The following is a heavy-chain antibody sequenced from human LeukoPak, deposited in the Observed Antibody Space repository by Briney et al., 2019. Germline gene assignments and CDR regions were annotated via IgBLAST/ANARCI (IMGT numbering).Heavy chain of an antibody. CDR1: GFTFSSYW. Sequence: SGGSLRLSCAASGFTFSSYWMSWVRQAPGKGLEWVANIKQDGSEKYYADSVKGRFTISRDNAKNSLYLQMNSLRAEDTAVYYCARDTYGSGSYYMDCWGQGTLVTVSS. J-gene: IGHJ4*02. CDR3: ARDTYGSGSYYMDC. D-gene: IGHD3-10*01. V-gene: IGHV3-7*01. CDR2: IKQDGSEK.